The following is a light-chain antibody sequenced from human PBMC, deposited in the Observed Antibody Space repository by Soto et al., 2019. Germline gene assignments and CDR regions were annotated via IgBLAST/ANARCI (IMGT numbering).Light chain of an antibody. CDR3: SSYTSSSIYV. Sequence: QSALTQPRSVSGSPGQSVTISCTGTSSDVGGYNYVSWYQQHPGKAPELIIFDVTNRPSGVSNRFPGSKSGNTASLTISGLQAEDETDYYCSSYTSSSIYVFGTGTKVTV. CDR2: DVT. V-gene: IGLV2-14*01. J-gene: IGLJ1*01. CDR1: SSDVGGYNY.